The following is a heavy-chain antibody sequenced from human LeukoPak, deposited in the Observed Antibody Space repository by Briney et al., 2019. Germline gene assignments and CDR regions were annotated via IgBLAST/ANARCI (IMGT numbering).Heavy chain of an antibody. V-gene: IGHV3-20*04. CDR2: INWNGGST. CDR1: TFTFSNAW. J-gene: IGHJ3*02. Sequence: GGSLRLSCAASTFTFSNAWMSWVRQAPGKGLEWVSGINWNGGSTGYADSVKGRFTISRDNARNSLYLQMDSLRAEDTALYYCARIAMAGIGDGFDIWGQGTMVTVSS. D-gene: IGHD6-19*01. CDR3: ARIAMAGIGDGFDI.